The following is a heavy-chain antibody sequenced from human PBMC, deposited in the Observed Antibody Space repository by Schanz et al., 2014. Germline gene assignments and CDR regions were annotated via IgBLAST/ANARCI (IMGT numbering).Heavy chain of an antibody. CDR3: ARAKRFGDMDV. CDR1: GYTFSDYG. D-gene: IGHD3-10*01. J-gene: IGHJ4*02. CDR2: ISAYNGHT. Sequence: QVQLVQSGAEVKKPGASVKVSCKTSGYTFSDYGITWVRQAPGQGLQWMGWISAYNGHTDYAQKLQGRVTLTTDTSTSTAYMELRNLRSDDTAVYYCARAKRFGDMDVWGQGTLVTVSS. V-gene: IGHV1-18*01.